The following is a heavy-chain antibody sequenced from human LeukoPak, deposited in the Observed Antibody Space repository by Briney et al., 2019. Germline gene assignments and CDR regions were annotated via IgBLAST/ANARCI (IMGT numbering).Heavy chain of an antibody. J-gene: IGHJ4*02. Sequence: GGSLRLSCAASGFTFSSYGMHWVRQAPDKGLEWVAVISYDGSNKYYADSVKGRFTISRDNSKNTLYLQMNSLRAEDTAVYYCAKDKIFGVVIHYYFDYWGQGTLVTVSS. CDR3: AKDKIFGVVIHYYFDY. CDR2: ISYDGSNK. V-gene: IGHV3-30*18. CDR1: GFTFSSYG. D-gene: IGHD3-3*01.